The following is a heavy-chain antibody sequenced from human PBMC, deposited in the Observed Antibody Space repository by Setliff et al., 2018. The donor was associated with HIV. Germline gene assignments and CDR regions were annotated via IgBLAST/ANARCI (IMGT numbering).Heavy chain of an antibody. J-gene: IGHJ4*02. Sequence: SGPTLVNPPQPLTLTCTFSGLSLSTSGVGVGWIRQSPGRALEWLAFIYWNNNKHYSTPLKSRLTVTKDTSKNRVVFTMTNMDPVDTATYYCAYSGRQLRGPYFDFWGQGTPVTVSS. CDR2: IYWNNNK. CDR1: GLSLSTSGVG. V-gene: IGHV2-5*01. CDR3: AYSGRQLRGPYFDF. D-gene: IGHD1-1*01.